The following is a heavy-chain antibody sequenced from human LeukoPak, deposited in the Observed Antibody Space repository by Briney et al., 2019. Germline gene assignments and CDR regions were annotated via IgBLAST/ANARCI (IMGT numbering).Heavy chain of an antibody. D-gene: IGHD6-6*01. CDR2: ISAYNRKT. V-gene: IGHV1-18*01. J-gene: IGHJ4*02. CDR3: ARDESSYSSSPDY. CDR1: GYTFSSYG. Sequence: GASVKVSCKASGYTFSSYGLTWVRQAPGQGLEWVGWISAYNRKTNYAQKFQGRVTMSTDTSTSTAYMELRSLRSDDTAVYYCARDESSYSSSPDYWGQGTLVIVSS.